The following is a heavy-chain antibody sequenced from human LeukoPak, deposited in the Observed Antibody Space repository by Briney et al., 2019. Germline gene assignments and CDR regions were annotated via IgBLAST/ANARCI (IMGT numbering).Heavy chain of an antibody. CDR2: ISSSSSYI. D-gene: IGHD3-9*01. V-gene: IGHV3-21*04. CDR1: GFTFSSYS. CDR3: AKDLGILTGYSDY. Sequence: GGSLRLSCAASGFTFSSYSMNWVRQAPGKGREWVSSISSSSSYIYYADSVKGRFTISRDNSKNTLYLQMNSLRAEDTAVYYCAKDLGILTGYSDYWGQGTLVTVSS. J-gene: IGHJ4*02.